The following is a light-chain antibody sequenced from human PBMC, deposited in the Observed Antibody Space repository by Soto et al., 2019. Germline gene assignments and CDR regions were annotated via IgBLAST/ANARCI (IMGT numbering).Light chain of an antibody. V-gene: IGLV1-40*01. Sequence: QSVLTQPPSVSGAPGQRVTISCTGSNSNIGAGYDVHWYLQLPGTAPKLLVYSNNNRPSGVPDRFSGSKSGTSASLAISGLQPEDEADYYCAAWDDSLNALFGTGTKLTVL. CDR2: SNN. J-gene: IGLJ1*01. CDR3: AAWDDSLNAL. CDR1: NSNIGAGYD.